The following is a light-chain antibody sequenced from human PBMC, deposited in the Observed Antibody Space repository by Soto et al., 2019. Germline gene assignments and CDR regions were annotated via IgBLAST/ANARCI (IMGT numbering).Light chain of an antibody. V-gene: IGKV1-6*01. Sequence: AIRLTQSPSSLSASVGDRVTMSCRASQGIRNDLAWYQQKPGKAPKLLIFASSNLQSGVPSRFSGSVSDTDFTLTTSRLQPEYFATYYCLQLYNFSWTFGQGTKVEMK. CDR2: ASS. J-gene: IGKJ1*01. CDR1: QGIRND. CDR3: LQLYNFSWT.